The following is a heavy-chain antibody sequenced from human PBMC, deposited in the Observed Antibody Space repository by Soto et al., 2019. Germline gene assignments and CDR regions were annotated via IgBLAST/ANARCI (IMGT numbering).Heavy chain of an antibody. CDR2: ISGSGGST. J-gene: IGHJ4*02. D-gene: IGHD2-21*01. V-gene: IGHV3-23*01. CDR3: ASPYIVVGVY. Sequence: GSLRLSCAASGLTVNSSAMSWVRQTPGKGLEWVSAISGSGGSTYYADSVKGRFTISRDNSKNTLYLQMNSLRAEDTAVYYCASPYIVVGVYWGQGPLVTGSS. CDR1: GLTVNSSA.